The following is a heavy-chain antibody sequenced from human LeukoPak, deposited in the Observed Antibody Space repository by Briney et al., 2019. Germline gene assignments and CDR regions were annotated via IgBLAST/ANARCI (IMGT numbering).Heavy chain of an antibody. CDR2: ISYDGSNK. D-gene: IGHD2-21*01. CDR3: ARDLFAYEPSPY. Sequence: TGKSLRLSCAASGFTFSGYPIHWVRQAPGKGLEWVAVISYDGSNKYYADSVKGRFTISRDNSKNTLYLQMNSLRAEDTAVYYCARDLFAYEPSPYWGQGTLVTVSS. V-gene: IGHV3-30-3*01. J-gene: IGHJ4*02. CDR1: GFTFSGYP.